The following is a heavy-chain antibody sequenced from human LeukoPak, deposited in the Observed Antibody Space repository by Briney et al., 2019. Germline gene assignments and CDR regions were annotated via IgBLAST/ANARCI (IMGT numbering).Heavy chain of an antibody. D-gene: IGHD3-9*01. V-gene: IGHV3-23*01. Sequence: GGSLRLSCAASGFTFSSYAMSWVRQAPGKGLEWVSAISGSGGSTYYADSVKGRFTISRDNSKNTLYLQMNSLRAEDTAVYYYAKMGFPFDHFDYWGQGTLVTVSS. CDR3: AKMGFPFDHFDY. CDR1: GFTFSSYA. J-gene: IGHJ4*02. CDR2: ISGSGGST.